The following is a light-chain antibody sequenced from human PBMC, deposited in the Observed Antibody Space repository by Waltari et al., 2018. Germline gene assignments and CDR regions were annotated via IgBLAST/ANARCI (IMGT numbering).Light chain of an antibody. CDR2: KAS. CDR3: QQYNFFWT. J-gene: IGKJ1*01. Sequence: DIQMTQSPSALSASVGDRVTITCRASQSISSWLAWYQQKPGKAPKLLIYKASSLESGGPSRFSGSGSGTEFTLTISSLQPDDFATYYCQQYNFFWTFGQGTKVEV. V-gene: IGKV1-5*03. CDR1: QSISSW.